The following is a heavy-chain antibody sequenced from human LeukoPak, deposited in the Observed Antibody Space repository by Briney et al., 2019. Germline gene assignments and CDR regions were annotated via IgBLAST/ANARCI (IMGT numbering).Heavy chain of an antibody. CDR3: ARDHGADYSDSSGYLWN. D-gene: IGHD3-22*01. V-gene: IGHV1-69*06. Sequence: SVKVSCKASGGTFSSYAISWVRQAPGQGLEWMGGIIPIFGTANYAQKFQGRVTITADKSTSTAYMELSSLRSEDTAVYYCARDHGADYSDSSGYLWNWGQGTLVTASS. J-gene: IGHJ4*02. CDR2: IIPIFGTA. CDR1: GGTFSSYA.